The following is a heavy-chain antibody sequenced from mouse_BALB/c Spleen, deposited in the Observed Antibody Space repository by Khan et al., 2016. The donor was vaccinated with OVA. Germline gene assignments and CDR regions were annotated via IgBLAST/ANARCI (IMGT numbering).Heavy chain of an antibody. J-gene: IGHJ1*01. CDR3: ARETVVDIYWYLDV. CDR1: GFTFTDYY. V-gene: IGHV7-3*02. Sequence: EVQLVESGGGLVQPGGSLRLSCATSGFTFTDYYMSWVRQPPGKAPEWLGFIRNKANGYTTEYSASVKGRFTISRDNSQSIVYLQMHTLRAEDIGTYYGARETVVDIYWYLDVWGAGTTVTVSS. CDR2: IRNKANGYTT. D-gene: IGHD1-1*01.